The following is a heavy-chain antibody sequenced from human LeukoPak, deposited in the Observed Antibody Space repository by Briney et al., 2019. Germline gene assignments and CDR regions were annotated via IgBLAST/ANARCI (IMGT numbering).Heavy chain of an antibody. Sequence: SSETLSLTCTVSGGSISSSSYYWGWIRQPPGKGLEWIGSIYYSGSTNYNPSLKSRVTISVDKSKNQFSLKLSSVTAADTAVYYCARGDGDYNYYYYMDVWGKGTTVTVSS. CDR2: IYYSGST. CDR1: GGSISSSSYY. V-gene: IGHV4-39*07. J-gene: IGHJ6*03. CDR3: ARGDGDYNYYYYMDV. D-gene: IGHD4-17*01.